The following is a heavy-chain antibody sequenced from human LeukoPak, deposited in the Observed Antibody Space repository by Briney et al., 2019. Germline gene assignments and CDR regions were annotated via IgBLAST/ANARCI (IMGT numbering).Heavy chain of an antibody. D-gene: IGHD5-12*01. CDR3: ARGVDIVAYDPMGY. Sequence: PGASVKLSCKASGYTFTSYGISWVRQAPGQGLEWMGWISAYNGNTNYAQKLQGRVTMTTDTSTSTAYMEQRSLRSDDTAVYYCARGVDIVAYDPMGYWGQGTLVTVSS. CDR2: ISAYNGNT. V-gene: IGHV1-18*01. J-gene: IGHJ4*02. CDR1: GYTFTSYG.